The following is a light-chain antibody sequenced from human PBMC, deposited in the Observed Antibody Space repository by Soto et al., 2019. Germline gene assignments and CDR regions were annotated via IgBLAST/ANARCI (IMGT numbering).Light chain of an antibody. CDR1: QSVTNN. J-gene: IGKJ4*01. CDR2: DVS. CDR3: QQYDDWPLT. V-gene: IGKV3D-15*01. Sequence: EKVMTRSPATLSVSPGETATLSCRASQSVTNNYLAWYQQKPGLAPRLLIHDVSTRATGIPARFSGSGSGTEFTLTISSLQSEDFAVYYCQQYDDWPLTFGGGTKVEIK.